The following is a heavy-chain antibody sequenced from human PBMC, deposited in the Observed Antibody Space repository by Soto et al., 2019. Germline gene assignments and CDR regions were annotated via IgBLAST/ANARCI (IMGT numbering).Heavy chain of an antibody. CDR2: ISGTAESI. V-gene: IGHV3-23*01. CDR3: AKLPMIRGNVFDL. D-gene: IGHD3-10*01. Sequence: PGGSLRLSCVASGFSFTNSAMQWVRQVPGKGLEWVAVISGTAESIYYADSVKGRFTISRDNSRSTVYLKMNFLRAEDTALYYCAKLPMIRGNVFDLWGQGTMVTVSS. J-gene: IGHJ3*01. CDR1: GFSFTNSA.